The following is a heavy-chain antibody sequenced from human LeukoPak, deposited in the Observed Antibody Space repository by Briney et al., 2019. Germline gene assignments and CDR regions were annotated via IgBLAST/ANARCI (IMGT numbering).Heavy chain of an antibody. Sequence: SETLSLTCTVSGGSISSGSYYWSWIRQPAGKGLEWIGRIYTSGSTNCNPSLKSRVTMSVDTSKNQFSLKLSSVTAADTAVYYCARGRGSSWYYFDYWGQGTLVTVSS. J-gene: IGHJ4*02. D-gene: IGHD6-13*01. CDR2: IYTSGST. V-gene: IGHV4-61*02. CDR1: GGSISSGSYY. CDR3: ARGRGSSWYYFDY.